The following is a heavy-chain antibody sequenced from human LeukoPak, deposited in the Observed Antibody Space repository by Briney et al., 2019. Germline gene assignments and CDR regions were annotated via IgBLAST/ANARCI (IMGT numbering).Heavy chain of an antibody. CDR2: INHSGST. CDR1: GFTFSSYA. J-gene: IGHJ6*02. CDR3: ARVGYCSSTSCYNGYGMDV. D-gene: IGHD2-2*02. Sequence: GSLRLSCAASGFTFSSYAMSWIRQPPGKGLEWIGEINHSGSTNYNPSLKSRVTISVDTSKNQFSLKLSSVTAADTAVYYCARVGYCSSTSCYNGYGMDVWGQGTTVTVSS. V-gene: IGHV4-34*01.